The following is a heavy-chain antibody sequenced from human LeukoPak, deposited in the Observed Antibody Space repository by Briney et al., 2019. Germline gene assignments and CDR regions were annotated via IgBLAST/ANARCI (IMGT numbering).Heavy chain of an antibody. D-gene: IGHD2-21*01. V-gene: IGHV3-23*01. CDR3: AKDSGSVVAGFDY. CDR2: ISGSGGST. Sequence: GGTLRLSCAASGLTFSSYDMSWVRQAPGKGLEWVSGISGSGGSTYYADSVKGRFTSSRDNSKNTLYLQMNSLRAEDTAVYYCAKDSGSVVAGFDYWGQGTLVTVSS. J-gene: IGHJ4*02. CDR1: GLTFSSYD.